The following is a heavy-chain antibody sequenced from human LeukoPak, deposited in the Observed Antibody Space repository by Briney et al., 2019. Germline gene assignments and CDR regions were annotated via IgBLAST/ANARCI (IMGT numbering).Heavy chain of an antibody. CDR3: ARDRLRNDLEY. CDR2: MNQDGSER. Sequence: GGPLTLPCEDSGFTFSVFWMHWLPHAPGKGLGWVANMNQDGSERHYVDSVKGRFTISRDNAKKSLYLQMNSLRAEDTAVYYCARDRLRNDLEYWGQGTLVTVSS. CDR1: GFTFSVFW. V-gene: IGHV3-7*04. D-gene: IGHD1-14*01. J-gene: IGHJ4*02.